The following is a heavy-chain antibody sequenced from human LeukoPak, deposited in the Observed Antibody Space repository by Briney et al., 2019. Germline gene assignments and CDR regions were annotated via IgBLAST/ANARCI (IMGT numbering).Heavy chain of an antibody. CDR1: GATFSSYA. CDR3: ARDQKVGATPYFGMDV. CDR2: IIPMLGTV. D-gene: IGHD1-26*01. V-gene: IGHV1-69*04. J-gene: IGHJ6*02. Sequence: SVKVSCKASGATFSSYAINWVRQAPGQGLEWMGRIIPMLGTVNYAQKFQGRVTIIADKFTSTAYMELSSLRSEDTAVYYCARDQKVGATPYFGMDVWGQGTTVTV.